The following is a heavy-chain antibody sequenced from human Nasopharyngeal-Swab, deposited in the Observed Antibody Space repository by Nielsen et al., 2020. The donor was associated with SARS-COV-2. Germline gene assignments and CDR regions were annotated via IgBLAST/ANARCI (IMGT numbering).Heavy chain of an antibody. V-gene: IGHV3-30-3*01. CDR1: GFIFSSYA. D-gene: IGHD5-18*01. J-gene: IGHJ4*02. CDR3: ARAGGGYSYADY. Sequence: GESLKISCAASGFIFSSYAMHWVRQAPGKGLEWVAVISYDESNKYYDDSVKGRFTISRDNSKNTLYLQMNSLRAEDTAVYYCARAGGGYSYADYWGQGTLVTVSS. CDR2: ISYDESNK.